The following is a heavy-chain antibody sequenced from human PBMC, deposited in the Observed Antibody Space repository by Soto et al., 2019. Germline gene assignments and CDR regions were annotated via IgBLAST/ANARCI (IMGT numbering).Heavy chain of an antibody. Sequence: QVQLVQSGAEVKKPGSSVKVSCKASGGTFSSYTISWVRQAPGQGLEWMGRIIPILGIANYAQKFQGRVTITADKSTSTAYMELSSLRSEDTAVYYCARAGDCSGGSCYSGDDYYYMDVWGKGPTVTVSS. J-gene: IGHJ6*03. V-gene: IGHV1-69*02. D-gene: IGHD2-15*01. CDR1: GGTFSSYT. CDR2: IIPILGIA. CDR3: ARAGDCSGGSCYSGDDYYYMDV.